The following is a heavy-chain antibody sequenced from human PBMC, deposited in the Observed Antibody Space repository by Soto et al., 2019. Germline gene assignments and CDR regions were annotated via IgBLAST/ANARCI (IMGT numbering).Heavy chain of an antibody. CDR2: ISSSGSTI. D-gene: IGHD2-15*01. J-gene: IGHJ6*02. CDR3: ARGGSDCSGGSCYSGYYYYGMDV. CDR1: GFTFSSYE. Sequence: EVQLVESGGGLVQPGGSLRLSCAASGFTFSSYEMNWVRQAPGKGLEWVSYISSSGSTIYYADSVKGRFTISRGNAKNSLDQQMNSLRAEDTAVYYCARGGSDCSGGSCYSGYYYYGMDVWGQGTTVTVSS. V-gene: IGHV3-48*03.